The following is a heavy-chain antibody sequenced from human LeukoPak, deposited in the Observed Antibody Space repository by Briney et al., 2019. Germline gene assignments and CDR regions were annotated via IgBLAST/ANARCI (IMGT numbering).Heavy chain of an antibody. CDR3: VKADSSSWYRGDAFDI. Sequence: GRSLRLSRAASGFTFSSYGMHWVRQAPGKGLEWVAVISYDGSNKYYADSVKGRFTISRDNSKNTLYLQMNSLRAEDTAVYYCVKADSSSWYRGDAFDIGGQGTMVTVSS. J-gene: IGHJ3*02. CDR2: ISYDGSNK. CDR1: GFTFSSYG. D-gene: IGHD6-13*01. V-gene: IGHV3-30*18.